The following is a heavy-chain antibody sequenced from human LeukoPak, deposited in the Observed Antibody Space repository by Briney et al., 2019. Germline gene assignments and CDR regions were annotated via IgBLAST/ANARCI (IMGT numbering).Heavy chain of an antibody. V-gene: IGHV3-23*01. Sequence: GGSLRLSCAASGFTFSSYAMSWVRQAPGQGLEWVSAISGSGGSTYYADSVKGRFTISTDNSKNTLYLQMNSLRAEDTAVYYCAKDRAYCGGDCYSGDYWGQGTLVTVSS. CDR1: GFTFSSYA. J-gene: IGHJ4*02. D-gene: IGHD2-21*02. CDR2: ISGSGGST. CDR3: AKDRAYCGGDCYSGDY.